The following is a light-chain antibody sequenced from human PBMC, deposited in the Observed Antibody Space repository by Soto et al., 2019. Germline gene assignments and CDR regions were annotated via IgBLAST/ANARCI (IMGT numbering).Light chain of an antibody. CDR1: QSLIHSDGSTY. Sequence: DVVMTQSPLSLPVTLGQPASISCRSSQSLIHSDGSTYLNWFQQRPGQSPRRLIYEVSDRDSGVPDRFSGSGSGTDFTLKISRVEAVDVGVYYCRQGTHCPWTLGQGPEVEIQ. CDR2: EVS. J-gene: IGKJ1*01. V-gene: IGKV2-30*02. CDR3: RQGTHCPWT.